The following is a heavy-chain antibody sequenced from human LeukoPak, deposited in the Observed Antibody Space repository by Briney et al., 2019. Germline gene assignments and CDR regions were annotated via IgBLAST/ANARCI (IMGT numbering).Heavy chain of an antibody. CDR3: ARHYCSSTSCYKGLDY. Sequence: SETLSLTCTVSGGSISSHYWSWIRQPPGKGLEWIGYIYYSGSTNYNPSLKSRVTISVDTSKNQFSLKLSSVTAADTAVYYCARHYCSSTSCYKGLDYWGQGTLVTVSS. J-gene: IGHJ4*02. D-gene: IGHD2-2*02. V-gene: IGHV4-59*11. CDR2: IYYSGST. CDR1: GGSISSHY.